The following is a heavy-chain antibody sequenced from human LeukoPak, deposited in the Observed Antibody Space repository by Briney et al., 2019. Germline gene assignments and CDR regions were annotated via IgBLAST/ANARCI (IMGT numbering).Heavy chain of an antibody. D-gene: IGHD6-6*01. Sequence: GESLKISCKASGYSFISHWIGWVRQRPGQGLEFMGIIYPYDSDTKYSPSLQGQVTISVDKSISTAYLQWSSLKASDTAMYYCARHDVGIRQLGGFDPWGQGTLVTVSS. CDR3: ARHDVGIRQLGGFDP. J-gene: IGHJ5*02. CDR1: GYSFISHW. V-gene: IGHV5-51*01. CDR2: IYPYDSDT.